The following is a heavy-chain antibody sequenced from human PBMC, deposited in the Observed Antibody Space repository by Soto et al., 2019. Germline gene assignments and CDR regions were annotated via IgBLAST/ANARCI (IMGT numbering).Heavy chain of an antibody. CDR1: GGSVSSGSYY. V-gene: IGHV4-61*01. Sequence: SETLSLTCTVSGGSVSSGSYYWSWIRQPPGKGLEWIGYIYYSGSTNYNPSLKSRVTISVDTSKNQFSLKLSSVTAADTAVYYCARNDYGDYRGRWYLDYWGQGTLVTVSS. D-gene: IGHD4-17*01. CDR3: ARNDYGDYRGRWYLDY. CDR2: IYYSGST. J-gene: IGHJ4*02.